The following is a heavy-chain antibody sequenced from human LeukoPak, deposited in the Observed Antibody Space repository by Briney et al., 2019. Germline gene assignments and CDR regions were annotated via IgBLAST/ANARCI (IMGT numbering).Heavy chain of an antibody. CDR3: ARGVGSGWYPAYYYYGMDV. Sequence: SETLSLTCAVYGGSFSGYYWSWIRQPPGKGLEWIGEINHSGSTNYNPSLKIRVTISVDTSKNQFSLKLSSVTAADTAVYYCARGVGSGWYPAYYYYGMDVWGQGTTVTVSS. V-gene: IGHV4-34*01. CDR2: INHSGST. J-gene: IGHJ6*02. CDR1: GGSFSGYY. D-gene: IGHD6-19*01.